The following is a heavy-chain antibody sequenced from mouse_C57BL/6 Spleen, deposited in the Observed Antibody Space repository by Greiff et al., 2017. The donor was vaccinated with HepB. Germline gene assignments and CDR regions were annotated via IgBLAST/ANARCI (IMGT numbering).Heavy chain of an antibody. J-gene: IGHJ2*01. CDR2: INPNNGGT. CDR1: GYTFTDYN. Sequence: EVQLQQSGPELVKPGASVKMSCKASGYTFTDYNMHWVKQSHGKSLEWIGYINPNNGGTSYNQQFKGKATLTVNKSSSTAYMELRSLTSDDSAVYYLARFLSYAYYYGSSYVDYWGQGTTLTVSS. D-gene: IGHD1-1*01. CDR3: ARFLSYAYYYGSSYVDY. V-gene: IGHV1-22*01.